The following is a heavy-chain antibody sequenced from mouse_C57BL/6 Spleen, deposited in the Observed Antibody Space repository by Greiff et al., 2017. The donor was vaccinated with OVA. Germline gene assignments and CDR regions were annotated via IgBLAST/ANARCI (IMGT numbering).Heavy chain of an antibody. CDR1: GYSFTDYN. Sequence: EVKLMESGPELVKPGASVKISCKASGYSFTDYNMNWVKQGNGKSLEWIGVINPNYGTTSYNQKFKGKATLTVDQSSSTAYMQLNSLTSEDSAVYYCARSLNLLLREGFAYWGQGTLVTVSA. V-gene: IGHV1-39*01. D-gene: IGHD1-1*01. J-gene: IGHJ3*01. CDR3: ARSLNLLLREGFAY. CDR2: INPNYGTT.